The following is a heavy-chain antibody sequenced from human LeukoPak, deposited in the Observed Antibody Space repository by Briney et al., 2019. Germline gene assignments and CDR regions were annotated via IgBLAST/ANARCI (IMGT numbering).Heavy chain of an antibody. V-gene: IGHV3-23*01. CDR3: ARQYYYDSSGYLKYFQH. J-gene: IGHJ1*01. Sequence: GGSLRLSCAASGFTFSIYAMSWVRQAPGKGLEWVSAISGSGGSTYYADSVKGRFTISRDNSKNTLYLQMNSLRAEDTAVYYCARQYYYDSSGYLKYFQHWGQGTLVTVSS. D-gene: IGHD3-22*01. CDR1: GFTFSIYA. CDR2: ISGSGGST.